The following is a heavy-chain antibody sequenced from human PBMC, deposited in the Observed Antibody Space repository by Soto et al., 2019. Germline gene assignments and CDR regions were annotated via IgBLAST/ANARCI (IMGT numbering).Heavy chain of an antibody. CDR3: DLADRTKRGTRKGDRWFDP. Sequence: SVKVSCKASGGTFSSYAISWVRQAPGQGLEWMGGIIPIFGTANYAQKFQGRVTITADKSTSTAYMELSSLRSEDTAVYYCDLADRTKRGTRKGDRWFDPWG. CDR1: GGTFSSYA. V-gene: IGHV1-69*06. D-gene: IGHD6-6*01. J-gene: IGHJ5*02. CDR2: IIPIFGTA.